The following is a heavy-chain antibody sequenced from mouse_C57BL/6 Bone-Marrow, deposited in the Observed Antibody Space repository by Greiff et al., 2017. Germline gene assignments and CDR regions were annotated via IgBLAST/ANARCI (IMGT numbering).Heavy chain of an antibody. Sequence: QVQLQQPGTELVKPGASVKLSCKASGYTFTSYWMHWVKQRPGQGLEWIGNINPSNGGTNYNEKFKCKATLTVDKSSRTAYMQLSSLTSEDSAVYYCARSQLGELYFDYWGQGTTLTVSS. CDR2: INPSNGGT. CDR3: ARSQLGELYFDY. CDR1: GYTFTSYW. J-gene: IGHJ2*01. D-gene: IGHD4-1*02. V-gene: IGHV1-53*01.